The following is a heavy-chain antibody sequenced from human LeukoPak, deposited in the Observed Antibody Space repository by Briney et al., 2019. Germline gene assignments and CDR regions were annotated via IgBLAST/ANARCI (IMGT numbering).Heavy chain of an antibody. CDR2: IYYSGTT. Sequence: PETLSLTCTVSGGSISNSTYYWGWIRQPPGKGLEWIGSIYYSGTTYYSPALKSRVTISVDTAKNQFSLTLSSVPAAVAAVYLCAGSATLRPNFDYWGLGTLVTVSS. CDR3: AGSATLRPNFDY. D-gene: IGHD2-15*01. V-gene: IGHV4-39*07. CDR1: GGSISNSTYY. J-gene: IGHJ4*02.